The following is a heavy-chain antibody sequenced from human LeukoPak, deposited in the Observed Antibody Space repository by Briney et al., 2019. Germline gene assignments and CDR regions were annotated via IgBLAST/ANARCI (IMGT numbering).Heavy chain of an antibody. Sequence: ASVKVSCKVSGYTLTELSMHWVRQAPGKGLEWMGGFDPEDGETIYAQKFQGRATMTEDTSTDTAYMELSSLRSEDTAVYYCATETNYDSSAYYPSFDYWGQGTLVTVSS. CDR1: GYTLTELS. CDR2: FDPEDGET. D-gene: IGHD3-22*01. CDR3: ATETNYDSSAYYPSFDY. V-gene: IGHV1-24*01. J-gene: IGHJ4*02.